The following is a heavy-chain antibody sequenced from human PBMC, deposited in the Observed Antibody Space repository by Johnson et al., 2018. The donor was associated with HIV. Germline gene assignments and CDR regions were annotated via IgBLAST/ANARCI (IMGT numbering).Heavy chain of an antibody. CDR2: IESKADGGAA. J-gene: IGHJ3*02. CDR1: GFTFSHAW. V-gene: IGHV3-15*04. CDR3: TTAIFGVIVHAFDI. Sequence: VQLVESGVGLVKPGGSLRLSCAASGFTFSHAWMSWVRQAPGKGLEWVGHIESKADGGAADYAAPLEGRFTISRDDSKSTLYLQMNSLKTEDTAVYYCTTAIFGVIVHAFDIWGQGTMVTVSS. D-gene: IGHD3-3*01.